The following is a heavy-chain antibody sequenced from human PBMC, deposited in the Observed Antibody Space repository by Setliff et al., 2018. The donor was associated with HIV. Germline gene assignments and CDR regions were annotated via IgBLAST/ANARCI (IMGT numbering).Heavy chain of an antibody. Sequence: PGESLRLSCAAPGFTFSTNGMHWVRQAPGKGLEWVASIQYDGNNKYYAGSVRGRFTISRDNSKNTLYLILNSLRTEDTAVYYCVTAYDSNGYDYYFDLWGRGALFTVSS. D-gene: IGHD3-22*01. V-gene: IGHV3-30*02. CDR2: IQYDGNNK. CDR1: GFTFSTNG. J-gene: IGHJ2*01. CDR3: VTAYDSNGYDYYFDL.